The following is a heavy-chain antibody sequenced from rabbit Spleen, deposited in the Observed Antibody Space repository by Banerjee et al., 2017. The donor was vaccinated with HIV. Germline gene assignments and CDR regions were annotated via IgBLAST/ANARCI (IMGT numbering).Heavy chain of an antibody. CDR1: GFDFSAYG. V-gene: IGHV1S47*01. Sequence: QEQLEESGGDLVKPEGSLTLTCTASGFDFSAYGMSWVRQAPGKGLEWIGYIDPLFGSTYYASWVNGRFSISRENTRNTVYLKLNSLTAADTATYFCVRDRADIGGDYGPYYFDFWGPGTLVTVS. CDR3: VRDRADIGGDYGPYYFDF. CDR2: IDPLFGST. J-gene: IGHJ4*01. D-gene: IGHD2-1*01.